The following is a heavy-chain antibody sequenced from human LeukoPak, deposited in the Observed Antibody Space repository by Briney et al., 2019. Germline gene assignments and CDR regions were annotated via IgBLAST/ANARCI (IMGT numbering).Heavy chain of an antibody. Sequence: SVKVSCKASGGTFSSYAISWVRQAPGQGLEWMGGIIPIFGTANYAQKFQGRVTITTDESTSAAYMELSSLRSEDTAVYYCARARSSGWYWFDPWGQGTLVTVSS. CDR2: IIPIFGTA. CDR3: ARARSSGWYWFDP. V-gene: IGHV1-69*05. D-gene: IGHD6-19*01. J-gene: IGHJ5*02. CDR1: GGTFSSYA.